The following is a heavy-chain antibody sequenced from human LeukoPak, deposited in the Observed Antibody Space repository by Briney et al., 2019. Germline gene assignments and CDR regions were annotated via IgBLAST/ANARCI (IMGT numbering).Heavy chain of an antibody. CDR3: AKDDPTGRYL. CDR1: GFTPSSYT. D-gene: IGHD1-26*01. V-gene: IGHV3-21*01. J-gene: IGHJ4*02. CDR2: ISGRGDFL. Sequence: GGSLRLSCEGSGFTPSSYTMNWVRQAPGKGLEWVASISGRGDFLYYADSVQGRFTISRDNAKNSVFLQMNSLRVEDAAVYYCAKDDPTGRYLWGQGTLVTVSS.